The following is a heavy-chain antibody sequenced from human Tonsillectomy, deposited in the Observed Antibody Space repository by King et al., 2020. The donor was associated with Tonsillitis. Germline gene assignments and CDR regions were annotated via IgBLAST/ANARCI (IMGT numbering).Heavy chain of an antibody. CDR1: GGTFSSYA. CDR3: PRRYYYDSSGSRDY. D-gene: IGHD3-22*01. CDR2: IIPILVIA. J-gene: IGHJ4*02. V-gene: IGHV1-69*09. Sequence: VQLVESGAEVKKPGSSVKVSCKASGGTFSSYAISWVRQAPGQELEWMGRIIPILVIANYAQKFQGRVTITSDKSTSTAYMELSSLRSEDTAVYYCPRRYYYDSSGSRDYWGQGTLVTVSS.